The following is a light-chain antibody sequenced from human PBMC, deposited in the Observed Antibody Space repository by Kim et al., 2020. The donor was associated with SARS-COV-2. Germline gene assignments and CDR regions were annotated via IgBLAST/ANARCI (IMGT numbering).Light chain of an antibody. V-gene: IGKV1-9*01. CDR3: QQVDSVPIT. CDR1: QGIRSY. CDR2: TAP. Sequence: ASGGERVTITCRACQGIRSYLACYQQESGKAPELLIETAPACQGGVPSRFSGSGSGTKFTLTISSRKPADFATYYCQQVDSVPITFGQGTRLEIK. J-gene: IGKJ5*01.